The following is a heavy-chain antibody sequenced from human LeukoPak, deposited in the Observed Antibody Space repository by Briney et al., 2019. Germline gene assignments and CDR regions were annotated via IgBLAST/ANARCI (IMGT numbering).Heavy chain of an antibody. D-gene: IGHD1-26*01. CDR1: GGSISSSTYY. CDR3: ARVIVGATTTTGGGY. CDR2: IYYSGST. J-gene: IGHJ4*02. Sequence: SETLSLTCTVSGGSISSSTYYWGWIRQPPGKGLEWIGNIYYSGSTYYNPSLKSRVTISVDTSKNQFFLKLSSVTAADTAVYYCARVIVGATTTTGGGYWGQGTLVTVSS. V-gene: IGHV4-39*01.